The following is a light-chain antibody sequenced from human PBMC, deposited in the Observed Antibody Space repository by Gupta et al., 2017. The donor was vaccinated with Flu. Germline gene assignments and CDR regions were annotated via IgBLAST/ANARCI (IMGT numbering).Light chain of an antibody. V-gene: IGLV3-21*02. J-gene: IGLJ3*02. CDR3: QVWDTSSDHWV. CDR2: DDR. Sequence: SYVLTQPPSASVAPGQTARITCGGNNIGSETVHWYQQKPGQAPVLVVCDDRDRPSGIPERFSGSNSGNTATLTISRVEAGDEADYYCQVWDTSSDHWVFGGGTMLTVL. CDR1: NIGSET.